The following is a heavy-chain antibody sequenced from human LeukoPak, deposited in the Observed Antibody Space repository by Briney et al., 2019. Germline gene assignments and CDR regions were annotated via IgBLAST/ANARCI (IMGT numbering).Heavy chain of an antibody. CDR1: GGSFSGYY. CDR2: INHSGST. V-gene: IGHV4-34*01. Sequence: SETLSLTCAVYGGSFSGYYWSWIRQPPGKGLEWIGEINHSGSTNYNPSLKSRVTISVDTSKNQFSLKLSSVTAADTAVYYCARGSSGYSYGWGQGTLVTVSS. J-gene: IGHJ4*02. D-gene: IGHD5-18*01. CDR3: ARGSSGYSYG.